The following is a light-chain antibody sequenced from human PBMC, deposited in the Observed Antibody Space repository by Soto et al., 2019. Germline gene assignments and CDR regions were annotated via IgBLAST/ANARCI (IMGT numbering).Light chain of an antibody. CDR2: DVN. J-gene: IGLJ2*01. Sequence: QSALTQPASVSGSPGQSITISCTGTSSDIGAYNFVSWYQQHPGKAPKLMLYDVNIRPSGVSNRFSGSKSGNTASLTISGIQAEDGADYYCTSWTTSTTMIFGGGTKLTVL. CDR3: TSWTTSTTMI. CDR1: SSDIGAYNF. V-gene: IGLV2-14*03.